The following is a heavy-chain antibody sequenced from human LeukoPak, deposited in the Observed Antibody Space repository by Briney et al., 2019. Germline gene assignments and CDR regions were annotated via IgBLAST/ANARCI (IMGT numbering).Heavy chain of an antibody. V-gene: IGHV6-1*01. J-gene: IGHJ5*02. CDR3: ARDAGIAAAGTGRGWFDP. Sequence: SQTLSLTCAISGDSVSSNSAAWNWIRQSPSRGLEWLGRTYYRSKWYNDYAVSVKSRITINPDTSKNQFSLQLNSVTPEDTAVYYCARDAGIAAAGTGRGWFDPLGQGTLVTVSS. D-gene: IGHD6-13*01. CDR1: GDSVSSNSAA. CDR2: TYYRSKWYN.